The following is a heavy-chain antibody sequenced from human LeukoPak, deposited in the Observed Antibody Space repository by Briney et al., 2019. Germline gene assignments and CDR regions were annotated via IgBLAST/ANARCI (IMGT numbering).Heavy chain of an antibody. CDR2: INHSGST. J-gene: IGHJ5*02. CDR3: ARGYGDYGISWFDP. V-gene: IGHV4-34*01. D-gene: IGHD4-17*01. Sequence: ASETLSLTCAVYGGSFSGYYWSWIRQPPGKGLEWIGEINHSGSTNYNPSLKSRVTISVDTSKNQFSLKLSSVTAADTAVYYCARGYGDYGISWFDPWGQGTLVTVSS. CDR1: GGSFSGYY.